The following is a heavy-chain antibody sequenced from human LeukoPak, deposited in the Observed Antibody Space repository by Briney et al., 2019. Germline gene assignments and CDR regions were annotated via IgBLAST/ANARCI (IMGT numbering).Heavy chain of an antibody. Sequence: GGSLRLSCAASGFTFSSSAMMWVRQAQGKGLEWVSTISISGDDTYYAESVRGRFTSARDSSKNTLYLRRNSQRAEDTAVYFCANPEWGTYLVGFDYWGQGTLVTVSS. V-gene: IGHV3-23*01. CDR3: ANPEWGTYLVGFDY. CDR2: ISISGDDT. J-gene: IGHJ4*02. D-gene: IGHD1-26*01. CDR1: GFTFSSSA.